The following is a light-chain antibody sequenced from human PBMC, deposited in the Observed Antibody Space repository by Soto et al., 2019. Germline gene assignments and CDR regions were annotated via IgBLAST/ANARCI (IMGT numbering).Light chain of an antibody. CDR3: HQYGISPPRT. CDR2: GAS. CDR1: QSVSSNS. Sequence: EIVLTQSPGILSLSPGERATLSCRASQSVSSNSLAVYQHKPGQAPRLLIYGASSRATGIPDRFSGSGSGTEFKLTIGILEPEDFAVYYCHQYGISPPRTFGQGTKVDIK. V-gene: IGKV3-20*01. J-gene: IGKJ1*01.